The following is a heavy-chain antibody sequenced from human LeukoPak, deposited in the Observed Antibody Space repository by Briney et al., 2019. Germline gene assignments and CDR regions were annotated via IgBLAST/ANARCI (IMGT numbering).Heavy chain of an antibody. CDR3: ATTGRGYCSSTSCPLFGMDV. CDR1: GGSISSYY. Sequence: SETLSLTCTVSGGSISSYYWSWIRQPPGKGLEWIGYIYYSGSTNYNPSLKSRVTISVDTSKNQFSLKLSSVTAADTAVYYCATTGRGYCSSTSCPLFGMDVWGQGTTVTVSS. J-gene: IGHJ6*02. D-gene: IGHD2-2*01. CDR2: IYYSGST. V-gene: IGHV4-59*08.